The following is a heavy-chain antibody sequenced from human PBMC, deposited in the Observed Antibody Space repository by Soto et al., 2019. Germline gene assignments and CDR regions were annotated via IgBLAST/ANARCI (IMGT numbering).Heavy chain of an antibody. V-gene: IGHV3-21*01. J-gene: IGHJ6*02. D-gene: IGHD3-22*01. Sequence: PGGSLRLSCAASGFTFSSYSMNWVRQAPGKGLEWVSSISSISSYIYYADSVKGRFTISRDNAKNSLYLQMNSLRAEDTAVYYCARDAYYDSSGYYPHYGMDVWGQGTTVTVSS. CDR3: ARDAYYDSSGYYPHYGMDV. CDR1: GFTFSSYS. CDR2: ISSISSYI.